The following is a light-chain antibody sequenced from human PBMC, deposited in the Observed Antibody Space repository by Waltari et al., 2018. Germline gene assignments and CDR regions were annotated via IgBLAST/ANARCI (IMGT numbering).Light chain of an antibody. CDR1: QDISNY. CDR3: QKYDSAPQT. V-gene: IGKV1-33*01. CDR2: DAS. Sequence: DIQMTQSPSSLSASVGDRVTIPCQASQDISNYLNWYQQKPEKAPQLLIYDASNLETGVPSRFSGSGSGTDFTFTISSLQPEDIATYYCQKYDSAPQTFGQGTKVEIK. J-gene: IGKJ1*01.